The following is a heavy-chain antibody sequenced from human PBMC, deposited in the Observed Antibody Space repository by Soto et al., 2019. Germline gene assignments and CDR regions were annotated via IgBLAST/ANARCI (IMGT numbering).Heavy chain of an antibody. J-gene: IGHJ4*02. CDR3: ARQGDYYDSSGYYYFGPHDY. CDR2: ISYDGSNK. Sequence: QVQLVESGGGVVQPGRSLRLSCAASGFTFSSYGMHWVRQAPGKGLEWVAVISYDGSNKYYADSVKGRFTISRDNSKNTLYLQMNSMRAEDTAVYYCARQGDYYDSSGYYYFGPHDYWGQGTLVTVSS. D-gene: IGHD3-22*01. V-gene: IGHV3-30*03. CDR1: GFTFSSYG.